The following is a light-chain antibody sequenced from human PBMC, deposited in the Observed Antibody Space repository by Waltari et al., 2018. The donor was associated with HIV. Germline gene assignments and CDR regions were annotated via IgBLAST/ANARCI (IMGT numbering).Light chain of an antibody. CDR2: KDS. Sequence: SYELTQTPSVSVSPGQTARITCSGDGLSKQYTYWYQQRPGQAPVLVLYKDSERPSGIPGRYSGSSSGTTVTLTISGVQAEDEADYYCQSADASDTFLWVFGGGTKVTVL. V-gene: IGLV3-25*03. CDR3: QSADASDTFLWV. CDR1: GLSKQY. J-gene: IGLJ3*02.